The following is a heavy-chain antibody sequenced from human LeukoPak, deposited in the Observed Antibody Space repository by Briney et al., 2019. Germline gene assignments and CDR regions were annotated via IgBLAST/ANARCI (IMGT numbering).Heavy chain of an antibody. CDR1: GGSFSGYY. Sequence: SETLSLTCAVYGGSFSGYYWSWIRQPPGRGLEWIGEINHSGSTNYNPSLKSRFTISVDTSKNQFSLKLSSVTAADTAVYYCARVLGELLAPFGIWGQGTMVTVSS. CDR3: ARVLGELLAPFGI. CDR2: INHSGST. D-gene: IGHD1-26*01. J-gene: IGHJ3*02. V-gene: IGHV4-34*01.